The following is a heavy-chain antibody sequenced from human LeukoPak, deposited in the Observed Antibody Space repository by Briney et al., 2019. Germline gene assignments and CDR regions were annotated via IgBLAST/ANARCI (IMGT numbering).Heavy chain of an antibody. CDR1: GFTFSSYS. D-gene: IGHD5-24*01. CDR3: ARVGDGYNVGFDY. J-gene: IGHJ4*02. Sequence: PGGSLRLSCAASGFTFSSYSMNWVRQAPGKGLGWVSYISSSSTIYYADSVKGGFTISRDNAKNSLYLQMNSLRAEDTAVYYCARVGDGYNVGFDYWGQGTLVTVSS. V-gene: IGHV3-48*01. CDR2: ISSSSTI.